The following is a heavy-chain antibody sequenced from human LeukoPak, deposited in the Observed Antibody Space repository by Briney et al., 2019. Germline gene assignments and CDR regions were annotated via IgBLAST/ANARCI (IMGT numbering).Heavy chain of an antibody. Sequence: PGGSLRLSCAASGFAFSDYTINWVRQAPGKGLEWISSISSRSKNVYYADSVRGRFIISRDNAKNSLYLQMNSLRAEDTAVYYCAPLCGGDCYHFDSWGQGTLVTVSS. CDR1: GFAFSDYT. CDR2: ISSRSKNV. V-gene: IGHV3-21*01. D-gene: IGHD2-21*02. J-gene: IGHJ4*02. CDR3: APLCGGDCYHFDS.